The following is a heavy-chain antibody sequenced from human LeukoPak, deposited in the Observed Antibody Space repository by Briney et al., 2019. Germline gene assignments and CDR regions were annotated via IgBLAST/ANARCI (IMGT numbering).Heavy chain of an antibody. D-gene: IGHD6-13*01. Sequence: KSSETLSLTCTVSGNSISSGDNYWSWIRQPAGKGLEWIGRIYTSGSTNYNPSLKSRVTISGDTSKNQFSLKLSSVTAADTAVYYCARDLAAAARGWFDPWGQGTLVTVSS. CDR1: GNSISSGDNY. J-gene: IGHJ5*02. V-gene: IGHV4-61*02. CDR2: IYTSGST. CDR3: ARDLAAAARGWFDP.